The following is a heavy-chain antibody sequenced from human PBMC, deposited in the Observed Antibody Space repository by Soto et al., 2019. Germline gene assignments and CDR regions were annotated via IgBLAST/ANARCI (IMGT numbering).Heavy chain of an antibody. CDR1: GFTFSSYS. J-gene: IGHJ4*02. CDR2: ISTYSGSK. CDR3: ARGLGGYGGSPPV. V-gene: IGHV3-48*01. D-gene: IGHD5-12*01. Sequence: EVQVVESGGGLVRPGGSLRLSCAASGFTFSSYSMNWVRQAPGKGLEWVSYISTYSGSKYYADSVKGRFTISRDNAENSLFLQMISLRADDTAVYYCARGLGGYGGSPPVWGQGTLVTVSS.